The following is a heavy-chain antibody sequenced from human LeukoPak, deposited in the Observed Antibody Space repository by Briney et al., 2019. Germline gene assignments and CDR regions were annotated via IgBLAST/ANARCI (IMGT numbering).Heavy chain of an antibody. CDR1: GGSISSYY. V-gene: IGHV4-59*12. J-gene: IGHJ4*02. CDR2: IYYSGST. CDR3: ARDGLTTTAY. Sequence: SETLSLTCTVSGGSISSYYWSWIRQPPGKGLEWIGYIYYSGSTNYNPSLKSRVTISVDTSKNQFSLKLSSVTAADTAVYYCARDGLTTTAYWGQGTLVTVSS. D-gene: IGHD1-1*01.